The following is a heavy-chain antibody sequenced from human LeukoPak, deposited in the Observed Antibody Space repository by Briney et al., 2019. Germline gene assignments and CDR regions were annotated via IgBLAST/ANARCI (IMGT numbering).Heavy chain of an antibody. J-gene: IGHJ5*02. CDR3: ARGSITVVTPAYWFDP. D-gene: IGHD4-23*01. CDR2: ISYDGSNK. Sequence: GGSLRLSCAASGFTFSSYGMHWVRQAPGKGLEWVAVISYDGSNKYYADSVKGRFTISRDNSKNTLYLQMNSLRAEDTAVYYCARGSITVVTPAYWFDPWGQGTLVTVSS. CDR1: GFTFSSYG. V-gene: IGHV3-30*03.